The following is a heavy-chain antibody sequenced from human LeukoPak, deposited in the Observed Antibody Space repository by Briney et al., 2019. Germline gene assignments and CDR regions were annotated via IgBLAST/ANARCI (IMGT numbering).Heavy chain of an antibody. Sequence: PSETLSLTCTVSGGSISSYYWSWIRQPPGKGLEWIGYIYYSGNTNYNPSLKSRVTMSVDTSKNQFSLKLSSVTAADTAVYYCAKYSSLSYYMDVWGKGTTVTVSS. V-gene: IGHV4-59*01. CDR3: AKYSSLSYYMDV. D-gene: IGHD6-19*01. CDR1: GGSISSYY. CDR2: IYYSGNT. J-gene: IGHJ6*03.